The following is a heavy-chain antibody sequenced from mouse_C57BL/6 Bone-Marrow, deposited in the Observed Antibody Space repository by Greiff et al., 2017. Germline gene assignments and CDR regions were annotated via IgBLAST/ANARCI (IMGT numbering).Heavy chain of an antibody. J-gene: IGHJ1*03. CDR1: GYTFTDYE. Sequence: QVQLKESGAELVRPGASVTLSCKASGYTFTDYEMHWVKQTPVHGLEWIGAIDPETGGTAYNQKFKGKAILTADKSSSTAYMELRSLTSEDSAVYYGTRGGNSWYFDVWGTGTTVTVSS. CDR3: TRGGNSWYFDV. V-gene: IGHV1-15*01. CDR2: IDPETGGT. D-gene: IGHD2-1*01.